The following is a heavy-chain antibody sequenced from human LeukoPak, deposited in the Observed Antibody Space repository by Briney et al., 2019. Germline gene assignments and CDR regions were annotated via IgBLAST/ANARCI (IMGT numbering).Heavy chain of an antibody. V-gene: IGHV4-38-2*02. D-gene: IGHD3-22*01. Sequence: TSETLSLTCAVSGYSISSGYYWGWIRQPPGKGLEWIGSIYHSGSTYYNPSLKSRVTISVDTSKNQFSLKLSSVTAADTAVYYCARDSPITMIFSFDYWGQGTLVTVSS. CDR1: GYSISSGYY. CDR2: IYHSGST. CDR3: ARDSPITMIFSFDY. J-gene: IGHJ4*02.